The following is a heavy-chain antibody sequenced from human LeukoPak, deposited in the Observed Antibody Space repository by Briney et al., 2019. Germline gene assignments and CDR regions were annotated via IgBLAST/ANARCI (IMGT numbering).Heavy chain of an antibody. CDR1: GFTFDDYA. CDR2: ISWNSGSI. J-gene: IGHJ3*02. D-gene: IGHD3-22*01. CDR3: AKQYYYDSSRYDAFDI. V-gene: IGHV3-9*01. Sequence: GRSLRLSCAASGFTFDDYAMHWVRQAPGKGLEWVSGISWNSGSIGYADSVKGRFTISRDNAKNSLYLQMNSLRAEDTALYYCAKQYYYDSSRYDAFDIWGQGTTVTVSS.